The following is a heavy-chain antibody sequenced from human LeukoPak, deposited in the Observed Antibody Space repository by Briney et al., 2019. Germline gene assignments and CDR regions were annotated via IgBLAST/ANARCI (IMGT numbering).Heavy chain of an antibody. J-gene: IGHJ4*02. CDR1: GGTFSSYA. Sequence: SVKVSCKAFGGTFSSYAISWVRQAPGQGLEWMGGIIPIFGTANYAQKFQGRVTMTRNTSISTAYMELSSLRSEDTAVYYCARGPDYDYVWGSYRYDYFDYWGQGTLVTVSS. CDR3: ARGPDYDYVWGSYRYDYFDY. D-gene: IGHD3-16*02. CDR2: IIPIFGTA. V-gene: IGHV1-69*05.